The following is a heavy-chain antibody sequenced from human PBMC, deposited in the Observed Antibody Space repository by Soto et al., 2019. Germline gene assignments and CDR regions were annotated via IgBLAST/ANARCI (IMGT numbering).Heavy chain of an antibody. Sequence: QVQLQQWGAGLLKPSETLSLTCAVYGGSFSGYYWSWIRQPPGKGLEWIGEINHSGSTNYNPSLKRRVTISVDTSKNQFSLKLRSVTAADTAVYYCARGVRYLDAFDIWGQGTMVTVSS. CDR2: INHSGST. J-gene: IGHJ3*02. CDR1: GGSFSGYY. D-gene: IGHD3-10*01. CDR3: ARGVRYLDAFDI. V-gene: IGHV4-34*01.